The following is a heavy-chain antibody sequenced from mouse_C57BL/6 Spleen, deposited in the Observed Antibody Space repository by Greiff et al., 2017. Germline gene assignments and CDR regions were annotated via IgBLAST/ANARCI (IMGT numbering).Heavy chain of an antibody. Sequence: EVQVVESGEGLVKPGGSLKLSCAASGFTFSSYAMSWVRQTPEKRLEWVAYISSGGDYIYYADTVKGRFTISRDNARNTLYLQMSSLKSEDTAMYYCTREGYYYGSRYYFDYWGQGTTLTVSS. D-gene: IGHD1-1*01. J-gene: IGHJ2*01. CDR3: TREGYYYGSRYYFDY. V-gene: IGHV5-9-1*02. CDR1: GFTFSSYA. CDR2: ISSGGDYI.